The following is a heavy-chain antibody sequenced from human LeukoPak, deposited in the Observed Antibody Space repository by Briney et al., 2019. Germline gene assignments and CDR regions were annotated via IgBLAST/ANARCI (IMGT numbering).Heavy chain of an antibody. CDR1: GGSISSGDYY. CDR2: IHYSGST. D-gene: IGHD3-3*01. Sequence: SETLSLTCTVSGGSISSGDYYWSWIRQPPGKGLEWIGYIHYSGSTYYNPSLKSRVTISVDTSKNQFSLKLSSVTAADTAVYYCARVAGYDFWSGYPAPNWFDPWGQGTLVTVSS. J-gene: IGHJ5*02. CDR3: ARVAGYDFWSGYPAPNWFDP. V-gene: IGHV4-30-4*02.